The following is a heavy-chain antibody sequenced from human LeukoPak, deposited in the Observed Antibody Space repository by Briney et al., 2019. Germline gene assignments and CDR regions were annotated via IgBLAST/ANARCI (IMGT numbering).Heavy chain of an antibody. CDR2: ISINGGST. CDR3: VKESRVVRGVIMDAFDM. D-gene: IGHD3-10*01. V-gene: IGHV3-64D*06. J-gene: IGHJ3*02. Sequence: PGRSLRLSCAASGFTFRTYGMHWVRQAPGKGLEYVSGISINGGSTDYADSVKGRFTISRDNSKNTVYLQMSSLRAEDTAVYYCVKESRVVRGVIMDAFDMWGQGTMVTVSS. CDR1: GFTFRTYG.